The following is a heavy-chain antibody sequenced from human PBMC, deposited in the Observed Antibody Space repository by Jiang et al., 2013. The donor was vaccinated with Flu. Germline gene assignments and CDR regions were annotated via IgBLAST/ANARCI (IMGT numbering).Heavy chain of an antibody. Sequence: PGGSLRLSCAASGFTVGSNFLSWVRQAPGKGLEWVSLIHSGGGTYYADSVKGRFTISRDNSKNTLYLQMNSLKAEDTAVYYCADLPDYWGQGTLVTVSS. CDR3: ADLPDY. V-gene: IGHV3-66*02. CDR2: IHSGGGT. J-gene: IGHJ4*02. CDR1: GFTVGSNF.